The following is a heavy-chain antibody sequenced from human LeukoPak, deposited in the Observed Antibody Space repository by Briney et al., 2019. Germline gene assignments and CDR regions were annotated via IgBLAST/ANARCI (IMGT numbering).Heavy chain of an antibody. V-gene: IGHV1-2*02. D-gene: IGHD3-9*01. Sequence: ASVKVSCKASGYTFTGYYMHWVRQAPGQGLEWMGWINPNSGGTNYAQKFQGRVTMTRDTSISTAYMELSRLRSDDTAVYYCARGDYDILTGRGGVDYWGQGTLVTVSS. CDR2: INPNSGGT. CDR1: GYTFTGYY. CDR3: ARGDYDILTGRGGVDY. J-gene: IGHJ4*02.